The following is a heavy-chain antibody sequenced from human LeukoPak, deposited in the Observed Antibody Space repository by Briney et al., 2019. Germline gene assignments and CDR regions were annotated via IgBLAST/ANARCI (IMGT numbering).Heavy chain of an antibody. Sequence: SETLSLTCTVSGGSINSDGYYWSWVRQHPGKSLEWIGFIYYRGTAHYNPSLESRVMISVDTSKNQFSLKVKSVTVADTAIYYCARDRGSGWSDFWGQGTLVTVSS. CDR2: IYYRGTA. V-gene: IGHV4-31*03. CDR3: ARDRGSGWSDF. D-gene: IGHD6-19*01. J-gene: IGHJ4*02. CDR1: GGSINSDGYY.